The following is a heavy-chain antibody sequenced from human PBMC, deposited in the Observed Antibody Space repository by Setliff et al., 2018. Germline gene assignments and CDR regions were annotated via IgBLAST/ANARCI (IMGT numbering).Heavy chain of an antibody. Sequence: SSTSYQWGWVRQPPGKGLEWMGIIYPGDSDTKYSPSFQGLVTISADKSINTAYLQWRSLKASDIAMYYCARVGYNSFFDYWGQGTLVTVSS. CDR2: IYPGDSDT. J-gene: IGHJ4*02. V-gene: IGHV5-51*01. CDR3: ARVGYNSFFDY. CDR1: SSTSYQ. D-gene: IGHD5-12*01.